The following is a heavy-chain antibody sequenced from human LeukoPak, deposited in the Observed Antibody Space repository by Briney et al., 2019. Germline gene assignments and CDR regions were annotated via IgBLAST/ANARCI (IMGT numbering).Heavy chain of an antibody. Sequence: GGSLRLSCAASGFTFSSYGMHWVRRAPGKGLEWVSSISTSSSYIYYADSVRGRFTISRDNAKNSPYLQMNSLRAEDTAAYYCARERAPARWFDPWGQGTLVTVSS. J-gene: IGHJ5*02. V-gene: IGHV3-21*01. CDR3: ARERAPARWFDP. CDR2: ISTSSSYI. CDR1: GFTFSSYG.